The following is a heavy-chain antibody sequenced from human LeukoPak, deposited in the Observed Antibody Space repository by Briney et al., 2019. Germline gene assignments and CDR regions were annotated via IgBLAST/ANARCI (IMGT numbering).Heavy chain of an antibody. V-gene: IGHV3-30*02. CDR3: ARVRKYSGYYSWYFDL. CDR2: IQYDGTKK. Sequence: GGSLRLSCAASGFTFSYYGMHWVRQAPGKGLEWVAFIQYDGTKKYYADSLKGRLTISRDNSKNTPYVRMNSLRAEDTAVYYCARVRKYSGYYSWYFDLWGRGTLVTVSS. D-gene: IGHD5-12*01. CDR1: GFTFSYYG. J-gene: IGHJ2*01.